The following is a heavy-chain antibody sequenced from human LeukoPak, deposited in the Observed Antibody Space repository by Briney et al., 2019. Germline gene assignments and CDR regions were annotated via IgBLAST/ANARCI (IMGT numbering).Heavy chain of an antibody. J-gene: IGHJ5*02. CDR1: GFTFSNYW. CDR2: IKPDGSEK. D-gene: IGHD6-19*01. Sequence: GGSLRLPCAASGFTFSNYWMSWVRQAPGKGLEWVAHIKPDGSEKNYVDSVKGRFTLFRDDAKNSVYLQMNSLRVEDTAVYYCARDSGSGGPWGQGTLATVSS. V-gene: IGHV3-7*01. CDR3: ARDSGSGGP.